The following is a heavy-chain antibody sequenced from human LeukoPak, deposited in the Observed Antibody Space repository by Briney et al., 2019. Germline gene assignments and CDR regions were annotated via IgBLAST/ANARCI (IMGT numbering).Heavy chain of an antibody. CDR3: ARSDGYGLVGI. CDR2: IFTSGGT. Sequence: SETLSLTCTVSGASISSGSYYWSWIRQPAGKGLEWVGRIFTSGGTNYNPSLKSRVTISVDTAKNHVSLNLSSVTAADTAVYYCARSDGYGLVGIWGQGTMVTVSS. V-gene: IGHV4-61*02. D-gene: IGHD3-10*01. CDR1: GASISSGSYY. J-gene: IGHJ3*02.